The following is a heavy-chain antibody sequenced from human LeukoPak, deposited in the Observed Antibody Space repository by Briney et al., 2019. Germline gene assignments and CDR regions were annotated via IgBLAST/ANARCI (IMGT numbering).Heavy chain of an antibody. CDR3: ARATHDYGDSPLDY. CDR2: IYYSGST. V-gene: IGHV4-31*03. Sequence: PSETLSLTCTVSGGSISSGGYYWSWIRQHPGKGLEWIGYIYYSGSTYYNPSLKSRVTLSVDTSKNQFSLKLSSVTAADTAVYYCARATHDYGDSPLDYWGQGTLVTVSS. CDR1: GGSISSGGYY. J-gene: IGHJ4*02. D-gene: IGHD4-17*01.